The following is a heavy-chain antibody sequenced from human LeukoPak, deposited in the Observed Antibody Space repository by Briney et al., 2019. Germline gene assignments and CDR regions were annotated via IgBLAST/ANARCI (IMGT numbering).Heavy chain of an antibody. CDR1: GGSISGFR. D-gene: IGHD2-21*01. CDR2: SYSDGNS. V-gene: IGHV4-59*01. CDR3: ARVDSCGGDYCIVY. Sequence: SETLSLTCTDSGGSISGFRWTWIRQPPGKGLQWIGYSYSDGNSKQHPSLKSRVTISVDTSKKQFSLKLTSVTAADTAVYFCARVDSCGGDYCIVYWGQGTLVTVSS. J-gene: IGHJ4*02.